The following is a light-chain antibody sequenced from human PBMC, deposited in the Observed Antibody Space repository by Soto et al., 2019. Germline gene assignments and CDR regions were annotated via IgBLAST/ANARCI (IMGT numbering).Light chain of an antibody. Sequence: EIVLTQSPSTLSLSPGERATLSCRASQSASSSYLAWYQQKPGQAPRLLIYGASTRATGIPARFSGSGSGTEFTLTISSLQSEDFAVYYCQQYNNWPITFGQGTRLEIK. J-gene: IGKJ5*01. CDR1: QSASSSY. CDR2: GAS. V-gene: IGKV3-15*01. CDR3: QQYNNWPIT.